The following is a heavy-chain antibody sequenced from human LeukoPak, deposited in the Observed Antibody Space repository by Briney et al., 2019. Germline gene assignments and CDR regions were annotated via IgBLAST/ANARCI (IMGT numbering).Heavy chain of an antibody. D-gene: IGHD2-15*01. CDR2: ISAYNGNT. CDR3: ARVDCSGGSCYSGFDY. V-gene: IGHV1-18*01. J-gene: IGHJ4*02. CDR1: GYTFTSYG. Sequence: GASVKVSCKASGYTFTSYGISWVRQAPGQGLEWMGWISAYNGNTNYAQKLQGRVTMTTDTSTSTAYMELGSLRSDDTAVYYCARVDCSGGSCYSGFDYWGQGTLVTVSS.